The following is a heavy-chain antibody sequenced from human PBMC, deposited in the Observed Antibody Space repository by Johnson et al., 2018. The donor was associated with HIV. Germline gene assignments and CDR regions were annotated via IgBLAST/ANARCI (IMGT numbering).Heavy chain of an antibody. V-gene: IGHV3-20*04. CDR2: ITWNGGST. Sequence: VQLVESGGGVVRPGGSLRLSCATSGFTFDDYGMSWVRHAPGKGLEWVSGITWNGGSTGYADSVKGRFTISRDNAKNSLYLQMNSLRAEDTALYYCARDFVAFGECTAFDIWGQGTMVTVSS. D-gene: IGHD3-10*01. J-gene: IGHJ3*02. CDR3: ARDFVAFGECTAFDI. CDR1: GFTFDDYG.